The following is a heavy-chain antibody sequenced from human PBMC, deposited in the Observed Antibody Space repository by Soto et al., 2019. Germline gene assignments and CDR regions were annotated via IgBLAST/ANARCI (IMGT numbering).Heavy chain of an antibody. J-gene: IGHJ4*02. D-gene: IGHD3-10*01. CDR3: AIDRFGAPFYGSGSYYRRYFDY. Sequence: PSETLSLTCAVYDGSFSGYYWSWIRQPPGKGLEWIGEINHSGSTNYNPSLKSRVTISVDTSKNQFSLKLSSVTAADTAVYYCAIDRFGAPFYGSGSYYRRYFDYWGQGTLVTVSS. V-gene: IGHV4-34*01. CDR2: INHSGST. CDR1: DGSFSGYY.